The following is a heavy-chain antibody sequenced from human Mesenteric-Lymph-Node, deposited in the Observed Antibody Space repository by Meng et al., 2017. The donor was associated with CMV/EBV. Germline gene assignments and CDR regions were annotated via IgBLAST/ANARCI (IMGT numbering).Heavy chain of an antibody. J-gene: IGHJ4*02. CDR1: GYSFTANC. CDR3: ARGDTVVTPDY. V-gene: IGHV1-2*02. D-gene: IGHD4-23*01. Sequence: SCKASGYSFTANCIHWIRQAPGQGLEWVGWIHPNSGATTYAQRFQGRLSMTRDTSITTAYMDLSSLTIDDTAVYYCARGDTVVTPDYWGPGTLVTVSS. CDR2: IHPNSGAT.